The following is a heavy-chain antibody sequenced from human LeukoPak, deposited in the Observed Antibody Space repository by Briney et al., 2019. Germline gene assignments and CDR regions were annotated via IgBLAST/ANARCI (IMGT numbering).Heavy chain of an antibody. V-gene: IGHV3-33*01. CDR1: AFSFSTYC. Sequence: RLSCVAYAFSFSTYCMHWVSQPAGEVLGWVAVIWSDGSNDFRADYRKGRFTMSRDNSKNTVYLQMNSLKAEDAAVYFCVRNRGSSWYGPLDYWVQGSLVTVSS. CDR3: VRNRGSSWYGPLDY. J-gene: IGHJ4*02. CDR2: IWSDGSND. D-gene: IGHD6-13*01.